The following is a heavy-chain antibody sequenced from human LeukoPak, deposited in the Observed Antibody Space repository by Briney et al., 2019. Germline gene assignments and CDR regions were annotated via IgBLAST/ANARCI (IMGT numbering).Heavy chain of an antibody. D-gene: IGHD3-3*01. CDR2: ISYDGSNK. CDR1: GFTFSSHG. V-gene: IGHV3-30*18. CDR3: AKSPHRRNDFWSGYPRGGMDV. J-gene: IGHJ6*02. Sequence: GGSLRLSCAASGFTFSSHGMHWVRQAPGKGLEWVAVISYDGSNKYYADSVKGRFTISRDNSKNTLYLQMNSLRAEDTAVYYCAKSPHRRNDFWSGYPRGGMDVWGQGTTVTVSS.